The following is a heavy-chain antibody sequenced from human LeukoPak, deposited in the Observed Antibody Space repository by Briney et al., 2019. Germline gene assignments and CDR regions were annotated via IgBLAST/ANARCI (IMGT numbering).Heavy chain of an antibody. V-gene: IGHV4-39*01. D-gene: IGHD3/OR15-3a*01. Sequence: PSETLSLTCAVSGGSISSSNWWNWVRQPPGKGLEWIGSIYYSGNTYYNASLKSQVSISIDTSKNQFSLKLTSVTAADTAVYYCARQTGSGLFILPGGQGTLVTVSS. CDR2: IYYSGNT. CDR1: GGSISSSNW. CDR3: ARQTGSGLFILP. J-gene: IGHJ4*02.